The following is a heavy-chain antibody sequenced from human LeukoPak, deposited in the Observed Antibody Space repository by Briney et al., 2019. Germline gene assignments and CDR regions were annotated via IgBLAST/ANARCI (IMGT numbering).Heavy chain of an antibody. CDR2: IWYDGSNK. V-gene: IGHV3-33*01. CDR1: GFTFSSYG. CDR3: ARASGDPSDAFDI. Sequence: QPGRSLRLSCAASGFTFSSYGMHWVRQAPGKGLEWVAVIWYDGSNKYYADSVKGRFTISRDNSKNSLYLQMNSLRAEDTAVYYCARASGDPSDAFDIWGQGTMVTVSS. D-gene: IGHD1-26*01. J-gene: IGHJ3*02.